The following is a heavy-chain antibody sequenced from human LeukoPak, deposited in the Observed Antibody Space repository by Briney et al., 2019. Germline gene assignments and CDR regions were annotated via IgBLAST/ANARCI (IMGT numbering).Heavy chain of an antibody. D-gene: IGHD1-14*01. Sequence: PGGSLRLSCAASGFTFSSYEMNWVRQAPGKGLEWVSYISSSGSTIYYADSVKGRFTISRDNAKNSLYLQMNSLRAEDTAVYYFARTKGSTAGKNSQHGGRGTLVTVSP. CDR1: GFTFSSYE. CDR2: ISSSGSTI. J-gene: IGHJ1*01. V-gene: IGHV3-48*03. CDR3: ARTKGSTAGKNSQH.